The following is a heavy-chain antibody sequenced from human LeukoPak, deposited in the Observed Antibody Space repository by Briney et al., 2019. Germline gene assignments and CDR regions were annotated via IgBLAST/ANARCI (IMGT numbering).Heavy chain of an antibody. D-gene: IGHD3-22*01. CDR3: ARGNPDDSSGGRYFDY. V-gene: IGHV1-18*01. CDR1: GYTFTSYG. Sequence: ASVKVSCKASGYTFTSYGISWVRQAPGQGLEWMGWISAYNGNTNYAQKLQGRVTMTTDTSTSTAYMELRSLRSDDTAVYYCARGNPDDSSGGRYFDYWGQGTLVTVSS. J-gene: IGHJ4*02. CDR2: ISAYNGNT.